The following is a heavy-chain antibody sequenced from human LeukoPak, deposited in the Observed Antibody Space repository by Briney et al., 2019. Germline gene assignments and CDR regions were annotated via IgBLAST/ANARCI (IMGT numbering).Heavy chain of an antibody. J-gene: IGHJ4*02. CDR2: IIGDGSST. D-gene: IGHD1-26*01. V-gene: IGHV3-74*01. CDR3: TRSGDGDFDY. Sequence: PGGSLRLSCAASGFIFSAYWMHWVRQAPGKGLVWVSHIIGDGSSTNYADSVKGRFTISRDNAKNTLYLQLNSLRAEDSGVYYCTRSGDGDFDYWGQGTLVTVSS. CDR1: GFIFSAYW.